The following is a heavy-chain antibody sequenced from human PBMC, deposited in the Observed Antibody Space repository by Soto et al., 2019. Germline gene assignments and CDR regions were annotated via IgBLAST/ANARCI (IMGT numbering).Heavy chain of an antibody. Sequence: GASVKVSCKASGYTFTGYYMHWVRQAPGQGLEWMGWINPNSGGTNYAQKFQGWVTMTRDTSISTAYMELSRLRSDDTAVYYCARVDCSSTSRSGNLDYWGQGTLVTVDS. J-gene: IGHJ4*02. CDR3: ARVDCSSTSRSGNLDY. CDR1: GYTFTGYY. D-gene: IGHD2-2*01. CDR2: INPNSGGT. V-gene: IGHV1-2*04.